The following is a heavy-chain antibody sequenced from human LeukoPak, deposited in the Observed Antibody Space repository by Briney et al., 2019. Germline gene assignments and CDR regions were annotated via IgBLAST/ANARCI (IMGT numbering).Heavy chain of an antibody. V-gene: IGHV3-30*02. D-gene: IGHD3-22*01. CDR2: IRYDGSNK. CDR1: GFTFSSYG. Sequence: GGSLRLSCAASGFTFSSYGMHWVRQAPGKGLEWVAFIRYDGSNKYYADSVKGRFTISRDNAKNSLYLQMNSLRAEDTAVYYCARGGYYYDSSGYYRVDYWGQGTLVTVSS. J-gene: IGHJ4*02. CDR3: ARGGYYYDSSGYYRVDY.